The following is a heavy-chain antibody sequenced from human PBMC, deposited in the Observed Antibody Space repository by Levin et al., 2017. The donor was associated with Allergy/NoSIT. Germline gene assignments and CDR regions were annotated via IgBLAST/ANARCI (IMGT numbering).Heavy chain of an antibody. J-gene: IGHJ3*01. Sequence: GESLKISCAVSGFTISEYAMAWVRQAPGKGLEWVSVITGGGFNTYYGDSVKGRFTVSGDDSKDTLYLELNSLGGEDTAVYYCAKKQGGTSGFSFDVWGQGTMVTVSS. CDR3: AKKQGGTSGFSFDV. CDR2: ITGGGFNT. CDR1: GFTISEYA. V-gene: IGHV3-23*01. D-gene: IGHD1/OR15-1a*01.